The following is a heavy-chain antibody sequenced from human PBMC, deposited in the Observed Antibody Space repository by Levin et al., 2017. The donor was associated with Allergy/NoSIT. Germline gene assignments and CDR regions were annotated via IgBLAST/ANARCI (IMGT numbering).Heavy chain of an antibody. Sequence: SQTLSLTCTVSGGSVSSGSYYWSWIRQPPGKGLEWIGYIYYSGSTNYNPSLKSRVTISVDTSKNQFSLKLSSVTAADTAVYYCASQPLGYCSSTSCRDDAFDIWGQGTMVTVSS. D-gene: IGHD2-2*01. CDR3: ASQPLGYCSSTSCRDDAFDI. J-gene: IGHJ3*02. V-gene: IGHV4-61*01. CDR2: IYYSGST. CDR1: GGSVSSGSYY.